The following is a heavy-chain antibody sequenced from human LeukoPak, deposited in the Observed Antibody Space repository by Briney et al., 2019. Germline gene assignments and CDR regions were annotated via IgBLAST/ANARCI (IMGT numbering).Heavy chain of an antibody. CDR1: GFVFTDYW. V-gene: IGHV3-7*03. J-gene: IGHJ4*02. Sequence: PGGSLRLSCVASGFVFTDYWMHWVRQFPGKGLEWVGSINQDGRETYYVDSVKGRFTISRDNAKNSLYLQMNSLRAEDTAVYYCARRSHFDYWGQGTLVTVSS. CDR2: INQDGRET. CDR3: ARRSHFDY.